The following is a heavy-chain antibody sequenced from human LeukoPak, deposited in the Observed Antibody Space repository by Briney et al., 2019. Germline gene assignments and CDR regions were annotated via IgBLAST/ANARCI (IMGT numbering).Heavy chain of an antibody. Sequence: GGSLCLSRAADGFTLGKYYMSWVRLAPGKGLEWVSYISSSGSTIYYADSVKGRFTISRDNAKNSLYLQMNSLRAEDTAVYYWARDRPKYSYGSHYLIDCWGQGSLVTVSS. CDR2: ISSSGSTI. J-gene: IGHJ4*02. CDR1: GFTLGKYY. V-gene: IGHV3-11*01. D-gene: IGHD5-18*01. CDR3: ARDRPKYSYGSHYLIDC.